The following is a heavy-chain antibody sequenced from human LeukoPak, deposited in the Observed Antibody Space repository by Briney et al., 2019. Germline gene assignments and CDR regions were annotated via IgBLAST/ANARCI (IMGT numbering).Heavy chain of an antibody. CDR1: GGSFSGYY. D-gene: IGHD2-15*01. CDR2: IFYSGIT. Sequence: SETLSLTCAVYGGSFSGYYWSWIRQPPGKGLEWIGSIFYSGITYYSASLKSRVTMSVDTSKNQFSLKLSSVTAADAAVYYCARQPSLSYCSGGSCWFDSWGQGTLVTVSS. J-gene: IGHJ5*01. V-gene: IGHV4-34*12. CDR3: ARQPSLSYCSGGSCWFDS.